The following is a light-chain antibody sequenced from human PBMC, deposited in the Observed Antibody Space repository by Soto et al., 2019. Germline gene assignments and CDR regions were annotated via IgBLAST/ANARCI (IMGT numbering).Light chain of an antibody. CDR1: QSVSSSY. J-gene: IGKJ3*01. CDR2: GAS. CDR3: QQYGSSSFT. Sequence: EIVLTQSPGTLSLSPGERATLSCRASQSVSSSYLAWYQQKPGQAPRLLIYGASSRATGIPDRFSGSGSGTDFTLTISRLEPEDFAVYDCQQYGSSSFTFVPGTKVDIK. V-gene: IGKV3-20*01.